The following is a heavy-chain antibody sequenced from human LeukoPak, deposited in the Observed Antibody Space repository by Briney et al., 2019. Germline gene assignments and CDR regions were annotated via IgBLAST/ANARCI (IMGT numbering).Heavy chain of an antibody. V-gene: IGHV1-69*13. Sequence: SVKVSCKASGGTFSSYAISWVRQAPGQGLEWMGGIIPIFGTANYAQKFQGRVTITADESTSTAYMELSSLRSEDTAVYYCARASFMVRGVIIDAFDIWGQGTMVTVSS. J-gene: IGHJ3*02. CDR3: ARASFMVRGVIIDAFDI. D-gene: IGHD3-10*01. CDR2: IIPIFGTA. CDR1: GGTFSSYA.